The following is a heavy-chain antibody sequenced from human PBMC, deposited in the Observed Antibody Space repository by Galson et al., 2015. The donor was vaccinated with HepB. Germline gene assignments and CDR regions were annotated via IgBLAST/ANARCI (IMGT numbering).Heavy chain of an antibody. J-gene: IGHJ4*01. V-gene: IGHV3-23*01. D-gene: IGHD3-10*01. Sequence: SLRLSCAASGFTFSAYAMSWVRQAPGEGLEWVSTINYSGSGTYYPDSVKGRITISRDNNRNTLYLQMNSLRAEDTAIYYCVKGTGSGGIHYSDYWGHGTLVTVSS. CDR3: VKGTGSGGIHYSDY. CDR1: GFTFSAYA. CDR2: INYSGSGT.